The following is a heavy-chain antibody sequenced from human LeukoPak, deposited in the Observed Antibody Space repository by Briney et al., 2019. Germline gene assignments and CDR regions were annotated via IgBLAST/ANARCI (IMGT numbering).Heavy chain of an antibody. Sequence: GGSLRLSCAASGFSFSNAWMNWVRQAPGKGLEWVGLIKRKTDGGTADYAAPVKGRFTISRDDSKNTVHLQMNSLRAEDTAVYYCARDYFGSGDYWGQGTLVTVSS. CDR1: GFSFSNAW. CDR2: IKRKTDGGTA. J-gene: IGHJ4*02. D-gene: IGHD3-10*01. CDR3: ARDYFGSGDY. V-gene: IGHV3-15*01.